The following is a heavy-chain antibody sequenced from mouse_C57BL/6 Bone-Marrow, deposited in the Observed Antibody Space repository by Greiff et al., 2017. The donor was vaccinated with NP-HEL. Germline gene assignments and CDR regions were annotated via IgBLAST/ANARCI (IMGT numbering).Heavy chain of an antibody. CDR2: IRNKANGYTT. V-gene: IGHV7-3*01. Sequence: EVMLVESGGGLVQPGGSLSLSCAASGFTFTDYYMSWVRQPPGRALESLGFIRNKANGYTTEYSASVKGRFTISRDNSQSIPYLQMNALRAEDSATYYCARSIYYEYADDPFYAMDYWGQGTSVTVSS. D-gene: IGHD2-4*01. CDR3: ARSIYYEYADDPFYAMDY. CDR1: GFTFTDYY. J-gene: IGHJ4*01.